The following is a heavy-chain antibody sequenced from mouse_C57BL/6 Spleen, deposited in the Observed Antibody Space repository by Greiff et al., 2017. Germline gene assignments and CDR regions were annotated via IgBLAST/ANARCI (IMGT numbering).Heavy chain of an antibody. V-gene: IGHV5-6*01. Sequence: EVQVVESGGDLVKPGGSLKLSCAASGFTFSSYGMSWVRQTPDKRLEWVATISSGGSYTYYPDSVKGRVTISRDNAKNTLYLQMSSLKSEDTAMYYCERQETIGINAMDYWGQGTSVTVSS. CDR2: ISSGGSYT. CDR1: GFTFSSYG. J-gene: IGHJ4*01. D-gene: IGHD2-14*01. CDR3: ERQETIGINAMDY.